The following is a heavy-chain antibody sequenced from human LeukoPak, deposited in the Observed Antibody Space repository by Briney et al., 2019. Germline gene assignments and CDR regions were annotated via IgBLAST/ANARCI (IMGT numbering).Heavy chain of an antibody. Sequence: GGSLRLSCAASGFTFSSYGMHWVRQAPGKGLEWVAVISYDGSNKYYADSVKGRFTISRDNSKNTLYLQMNSLRAEDTAVYYCARFSSSWSYLDSWGQGTLVTVSS. J-gene: IGHJ4*02. D-gene: IGHD6-13*01. CDR2: ISYDGSNK. CDR1: GFTFSSYG. CDR3: ARFSSSWSYLDS. V-gene: IGHV3-30*03.